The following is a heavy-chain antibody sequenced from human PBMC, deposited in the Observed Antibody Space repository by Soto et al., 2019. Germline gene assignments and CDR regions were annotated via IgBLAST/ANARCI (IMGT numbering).Heavy chain of an antibody. V-gene: IGHV1-24*01. CDR2: FDPEDDEP. J-gene: IGHJ4*02. CDR3: AGLYHYDSSGYYDY. Sequence: ASVKVSCKVSGNTLTELSVHWVRQAPGKGLDWMGGFDPEDDEPIYAQKFQGRGTMAEDTSTDTAYMELSSLTSEDTAVYYCAGLYHYDSSGYYDYWGQGTLVTVSS. D-gene: IGHD3-22*01. CDR1: GNTLTELS.